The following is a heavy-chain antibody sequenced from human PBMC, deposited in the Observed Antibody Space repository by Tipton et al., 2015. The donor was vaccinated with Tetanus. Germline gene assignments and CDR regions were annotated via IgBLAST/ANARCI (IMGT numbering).Heavy chain of an antibody. CDR2: IYYSGST. V-gene: IGHV4-31*03. Sequence: TLSLTCSVSGASISGGGYFWNWLRHRPGKGLEWIGYIYYSGSTFYNPALKSRVTISMDTSKNQISLNLTSVTAADTAVYFCARRSYCTSTRCFDAFDLWGPGTRVTVSS. J-gene: IGHJ3*01. CDR3: ARRSYCTSTRCFDAFDL. D-gene: IGHD2-8*01. CDR1: GASISGGGYF.